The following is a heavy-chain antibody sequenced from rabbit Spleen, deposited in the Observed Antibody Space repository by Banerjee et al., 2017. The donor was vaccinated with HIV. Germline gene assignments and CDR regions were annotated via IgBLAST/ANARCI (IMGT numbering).Heavy chain of an antibody. CDR2: IYYGDGST. Sequence: SGFSFNSGYDMCWVRQAPGKGPEWIACIYYGDGSTYYANWVNGRFTISRRTSLNTVTLQMTSLTAADTATYFCARDLAGVIGWNFGWWGPGTLVTVS. V-gene: IGHV1S47*01. CDR3: ARDLAGVIGWNFGW. CDR1: GFSFNSGYD. J-gene: IGHJ6*01. D-gene: IGHD4-1*01.